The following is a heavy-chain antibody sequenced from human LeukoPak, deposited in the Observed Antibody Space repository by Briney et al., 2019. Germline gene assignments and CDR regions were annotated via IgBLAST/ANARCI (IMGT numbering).Heavy chain of an antibody. CDR1: GYTFTSYY. CDR2: INPSGGST. Sequence: GASVKVSCKASGYTFTSYYMHWVRQAPGQGLEWMGIINPSGGSTSYAQKFQGRVTMTRDTSTSTVYMELSSLRSEDTAVYYCARDSSAYCSSTSCYCYYGMDVWGKGTTVTVSS. J-gene: IGHJ6*04. D-gene: IGHD2-2*01. V-gene: IGHV1-46*01. CDR3: ARDSSAYCSSTSCYCYYGMDV.